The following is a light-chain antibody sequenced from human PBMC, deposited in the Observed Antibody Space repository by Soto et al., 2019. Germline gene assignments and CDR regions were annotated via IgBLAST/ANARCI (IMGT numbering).Light chain of an antibody. CDR3: SSYTSSVTLDV. V-gene: IGLV2-14*01. J-gene: IGLJ1*01. CDR1: SSDVGGYDY. Sequence: QSVLTQPASVSGSPGQSITISCTGTSSDVGGYDYVSWYQQHPGKAPKLIIFEVSNRPSGVSNRFSASKSGNTASLTISGRQADDEAAYYFSSYTSSVTLDVFGTGTKLTVL. CDR2: EVS.